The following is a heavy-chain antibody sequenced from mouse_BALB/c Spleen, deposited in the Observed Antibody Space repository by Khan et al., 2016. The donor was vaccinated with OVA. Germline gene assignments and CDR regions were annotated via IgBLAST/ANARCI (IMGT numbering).Heavy chain of an antibody. CDR2: ISTYSGST. D-gene: IGHD2-3*01. CDR1: VYTFTDYA. CDR3: ARPAYDGYYDY. J-gene: IGHJ2*01. Sequence: VQLQESGPELVRPGVSVKISCKGSVYTFTDYAMYWVKQSHAKSLEWIGLISTYSGSTNYNQKFKGKVTMTVDKSSSAAYMELARLTSEDSAIYYCARPAYDGYYDYWGQGTALTVSS. V-gene: IGHV1S137*01.